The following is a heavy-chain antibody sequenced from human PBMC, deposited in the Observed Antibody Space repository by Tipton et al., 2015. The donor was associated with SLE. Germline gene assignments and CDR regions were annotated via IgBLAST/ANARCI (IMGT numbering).Heavy chain of an antibody. J-gene: IGHJ6*02. CDR3: ARPVYSSWKYYYYGMNA. V-gene: IGHV1-18*01. Sequence: QLVQSGPEVKKPGASVKVSCKASGYTFTSYGISWVRQAPGQGLEWMGWISAYNGNTNYAQKLQGRVSMTTDTSTSTAYMELRSLRSDDTAVYYCARPVYSSWKYYYYGMNAWGQGTTVTVSS. CDR1: GYTFTSYG. D-gene: IGHD6-13*01. CDR2: ISAYNGNT.